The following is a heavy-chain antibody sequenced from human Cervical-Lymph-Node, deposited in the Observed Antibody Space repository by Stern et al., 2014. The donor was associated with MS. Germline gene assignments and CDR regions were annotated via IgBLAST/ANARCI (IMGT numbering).Heavy chain of an antibody. CDR3: ARRKYSSSYYYYFGMDV. D-gene: IGHD6-13*01. Sequence: EMKLVESGAEVKKPGESLRISCKGSGYTFSNYWIGWVRQMPGKGLEWIGSIFPGDSDARYSPSFQGQITISADKSSNTAFLQWNSLKASDTAMYYCARRKYSSSYYYYFGMDVWGQGTTVTVS. CDR2: IFPGDSDA. J-gene: IGHJ6*02. CDR1: GYTFSNYW. V-gene: IGHV5-51*03.